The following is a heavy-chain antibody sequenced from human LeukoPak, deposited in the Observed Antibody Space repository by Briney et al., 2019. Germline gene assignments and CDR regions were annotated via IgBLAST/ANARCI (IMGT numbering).Heavy chain of an antibody. D-gene: IGHD2-2*01. J-gene: IGHJ4*02. V-gene: IGHV4-34*01. CDR2: INHSGST. Sequence: SETLSLTCAGYGGSFSGYYWSWIRQPPGKGLEWIGEINHSGSTNYNPSLKSRVTISVDTSKNQFSLKLTSVTAADTAVYYCARRGQRVVPAARYRRFDYWGQGTLVTVSS. CDR1: GGSFSGYY. CDR3: ARRGQRVVPAARYRRFDY.